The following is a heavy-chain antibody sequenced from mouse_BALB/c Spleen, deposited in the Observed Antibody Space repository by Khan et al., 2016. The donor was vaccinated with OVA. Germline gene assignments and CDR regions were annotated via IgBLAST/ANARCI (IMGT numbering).Heavy chain of an antibody. V-gene: IGHV3-2*02. CDR2: ISYSGVT. D-gene: IGHD2-14*01. Sequence: VQLKESGPGLVKPSQSLSLTCTVTGYSITSGYAWNWIRQFPGNKLEWMGYISYSGVTSYTPSLKSRISITRDTSKNQFFLQLNSVTTEDTATYYSARGNYYRYDFDYWGQGTTLTVSS. CDR1: GYSITSGYA. J-gene: IGHJ2*01. CDR3: ARGNYYRYDFDY.